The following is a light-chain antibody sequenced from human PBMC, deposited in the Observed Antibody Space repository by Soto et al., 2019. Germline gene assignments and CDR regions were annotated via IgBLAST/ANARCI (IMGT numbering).Light chain of an antibody. CDR2: GAS. CDR3: QQYDSSPLT. Sequence: DIVLTQSPGTLSLSPGERATLSCRANQSVSGRSLAWYQQRPGQAPRLLIFGASRRATGIPDRFSGSGSGTDFTLTISRLEPEDFAVYYCQQYDSSPLTFGGGTKVEIK. CDR1: QSVSGRS. J-gene: IGKJ4*01. V-gene: IGKV3-20*01.